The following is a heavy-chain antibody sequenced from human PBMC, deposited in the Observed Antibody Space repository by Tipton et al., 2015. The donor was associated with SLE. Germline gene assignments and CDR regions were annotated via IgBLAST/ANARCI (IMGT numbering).Heavy chain of an antibody. V-gene: IGHV3-74*01. J-gene: IGHJ4*02. CDR1: GFTFSSYW. CDR2: IDPNGSPT. Sequence: GSLRLSCTASGFTFSSYWMHWVRQPPGKGLVWVSEIDPNGSPTNYADSVKDRFTISRGNAKNTLFLEMNSLRVDDTAVYYCASLSAPSDYWGQGTLVTVSP. CDR3: ASLSAPSDY.